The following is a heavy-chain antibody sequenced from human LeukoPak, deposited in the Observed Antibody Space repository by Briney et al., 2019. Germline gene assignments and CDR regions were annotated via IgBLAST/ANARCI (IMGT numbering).Heavy chain of an antibody. J-gene: IGHJ4*02. Sequence: TGGSLRLSCAASGFTFSSYAMHWVRQAPGKGLEWVAVISYDGSNKYYADSVKGRFTISRDNSKNTLYLQMNSLRAEDTAVYYCATPVTNSYGFDYWGQGTLVTVSS. CDR2: ISYDGSNK. CDR1: GFTFSSYA. D-gene: IGHD5-18*01. CDR3: ATPVTNSYGFDY. V-gene: IGHV3-30*04.